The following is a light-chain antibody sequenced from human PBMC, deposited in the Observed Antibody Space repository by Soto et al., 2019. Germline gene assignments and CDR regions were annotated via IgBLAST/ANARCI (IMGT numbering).Light chain of an antibody. V-gene: IGKV3-20*01. CDR1: QTVSSSH. CDR2: GAS. CDR3: QHFGSSPPKYT. J-gene: IGKJ2*01. Sequence: EVVLTQSPGTLSLSPGERATLSCRASQTVSSSHLAWYQQKPGQAPRLLIYGASDRATDIPDRFSGSGSGTVFTLTISRLEPEDFAVYYCQHFGSSPPKYTFGQGTKLEI.